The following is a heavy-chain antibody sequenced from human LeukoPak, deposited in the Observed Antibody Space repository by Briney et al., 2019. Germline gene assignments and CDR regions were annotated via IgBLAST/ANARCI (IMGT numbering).Heavy chain of an antibody. V-gene: IGHV4-59*01. CDR1: GGSISTFY. Sequence: PSETLSLTCTVSGGSISTFYWSWLRQPPGKQLEWIVYVYYSGSTNYNPSFKTRVTISVDTSKNQFSLKLSSVTPADTAVYYCARVDYDSSGYFDYWGQGTLVTVSS. CDR2: VYYSGST. D-gene: IGHD3-22*01. J-gene: IGHJ4*02. CDR3: ARVDYDSSGYFDY.